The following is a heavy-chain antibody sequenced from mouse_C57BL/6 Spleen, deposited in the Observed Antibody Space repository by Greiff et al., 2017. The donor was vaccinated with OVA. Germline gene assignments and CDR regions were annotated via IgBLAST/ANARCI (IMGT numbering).Heavy chain of an antibody. D-gene: IGHD2-4*01. CDR1: GFTFSSYA. CDR3: ARDRSMIKNYYYAMDY. Sequence: EVQVVESGGGLVKPGGSLKLSCAASGFTFSSYAMSWVRQTPEKRLEWVATISDGGSYTYYPDNVKGRFTISRDNAKNNLYLQMSHLKSEDTAMYYCARDRSMIKNYYYAMDYWGQGTSVTVSS. J-gene: IGHJ4*01. V-gene: IGHV5-4*01. CDR2: ISDGGSYT.